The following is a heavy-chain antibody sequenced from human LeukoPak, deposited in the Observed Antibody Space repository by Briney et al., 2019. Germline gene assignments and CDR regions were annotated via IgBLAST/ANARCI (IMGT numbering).Heavy chain of an antibody. J-gene: IGHJ4*02. CDR1: GFTFGDYA. Sequence: KAGGSLRLXCTASGFTFGDYAMSWFRQAPGKGLEWVGFIRSKAYGVTTEYAASVKGRFTISRDDSKSIAYLQMNSLKTEDTAVYYCTRDGSSGWSYYFDYWGQGTLVTVSS. CDR2: IRSKAYGVTT. CDR3: TRDGSSGWSYYFDY. D-gene: IGHD6-19*01. V-gene: IGHV3-49*05.